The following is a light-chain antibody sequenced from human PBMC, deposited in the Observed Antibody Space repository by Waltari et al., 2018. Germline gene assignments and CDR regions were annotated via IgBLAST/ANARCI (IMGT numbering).Light chain of an antibody. J-gene: IGKJ1*01. CDR3: QQYNSYPWT. V-gene: IGKV1-5*03. CDR2: KAS. CDR1: QSISSW. Sequence: EIQMTQSPSTLSAFEGDRVTITCRASQSISSWLAWYQQKPGKAPKLLISKASSLESGVPSRFSGSGSGTEFTLTISSLQPDDFATYYCQQYNSYPWTFGQGTKVEIK.